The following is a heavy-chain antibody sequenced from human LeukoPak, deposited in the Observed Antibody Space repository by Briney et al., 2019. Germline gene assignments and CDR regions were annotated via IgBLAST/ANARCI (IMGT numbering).Heavy chain of an antibody. D-gene: IGHD4-17*01. Sequence: GGSLRLSCVASGFSIDTFWMTWVRQAPGKGLEWVAVISYDGSNKYYADSVKGRFTISRDNSKNTLYLQMNSLRAEDTAVYYCAKDPTTVTTAFDYWGQGTLVTVSS. J-gene: IGHJ4*02. V-gene: IGHV3-30*18. CDR2: ISYDGSNK. CDR1: GFSIDTFW. CDR3: AKDPTTVTTAFDY.